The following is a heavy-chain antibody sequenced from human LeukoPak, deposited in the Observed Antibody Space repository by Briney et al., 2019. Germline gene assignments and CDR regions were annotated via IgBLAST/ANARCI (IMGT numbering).Heavy chain of an antibody. V-gene: IGHV3-30*18. CDR3: AKDRGSGRVRGVIINY. J-gene: IGHJ4*02. CDR2: ISFDGRNI. D-gene: IGHD3-10*01. CDR1: GFTFSTYS. Sequence: GGSLRLSCAASGFTFSTYSMNWVRQAPGKGLEWVAVISFDGRNIYYADSVKGRFTISRDNSKNTLYLQMNSLRAEDTAVYYCAKDRGSGRVRGVIINYWGQGTLVTVSS.